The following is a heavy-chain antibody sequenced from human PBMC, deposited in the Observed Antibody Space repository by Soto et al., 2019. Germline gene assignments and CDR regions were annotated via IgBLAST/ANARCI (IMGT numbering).Heavy chain of an antibody. Sequence: QVQLVQSGAEVKKPGASVKVSCKASGYTFTSYGISWVRQAPGQGLEWMGWISAYNGNTNYAQKLQGRVTMTTDTSTSTAYMELRSLRSDDTAVHYCATQQYYDILTGYYTSPPQHYYYGMDVWGQGTTVTVSS. V-gene: IGHV1-18*01. J-gene: IGHJ6*02. D-gene: IGHD3-9*01. CDR1: GYTFTSYG. CDR3: ATQQYYDILTGYYTSPPQHYYYGMDV. CDR2: ISAYNGNT.